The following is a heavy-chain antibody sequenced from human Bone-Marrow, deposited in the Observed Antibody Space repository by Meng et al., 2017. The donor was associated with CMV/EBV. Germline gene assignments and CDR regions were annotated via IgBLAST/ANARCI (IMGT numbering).Heavy chain of an antibody. Sequence: GGSLRLSCTVSGFTFGDYAMSWVRQAPGKGLEWVGFIRSKAYGGTTEYAASVKGRFTISRDDSKSIAYLQRNSLKTEDTAVYYCASSGYMYYYYGMDVWGQGTTVTVSS. J-gene: IGHJ6*02. CDR2: IRSKAYGGTT. CDR1: GFTFGDYA. D-gene: IGHD6-13*01. CDR3: ASSGYMYYYYGMDV. V-gene: IGHV3-49*04.